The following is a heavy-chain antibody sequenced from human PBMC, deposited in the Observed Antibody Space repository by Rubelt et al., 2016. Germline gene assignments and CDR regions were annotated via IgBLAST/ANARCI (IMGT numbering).Heavy chain of an antibody. CDR1: GYTFTRYV. CDR2: INAGLVYP. V-gene: IGHV1-3*01. Sequence: GASVKVSCKASGYTFTRYVIHWVRQAPGQNLEWMALINAGLVYPKYSQEFQGRVPINRDTSASKAYKELSSLRSEDTALYYCARGGYSGNYYAYNDYWGQGTLVTVSS. D-gene: IGHD1-26*01. CDR3: ARGGYSGNYYAYNDY. J-gene: IGHJ4*02.